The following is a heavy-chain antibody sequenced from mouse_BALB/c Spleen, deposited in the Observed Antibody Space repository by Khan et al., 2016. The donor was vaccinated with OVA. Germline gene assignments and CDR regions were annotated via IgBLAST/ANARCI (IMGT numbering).Heavy chain of an antibody. Sequence: EVQLQESGPGLVKPSQSLSLTCTVTGFSITSGYGWNWIRQFPGHKLEWMGYISYSGSTNYNPSIKSRISITRDTSKNQFFLQLNSGTTEDTATXYSAKTARLKYWGQGTILTVSS. CDR3: AKTARLKY. CDR2: ISYSGST. CDR1: GFSITSGYG. J-gene: IGHJ2*01. D-gene: IGHD1-2*01. V-gene: IGHV3-2*02.